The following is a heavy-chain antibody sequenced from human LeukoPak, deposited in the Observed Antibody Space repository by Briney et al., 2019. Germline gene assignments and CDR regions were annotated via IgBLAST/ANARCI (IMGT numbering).Heavy chain of an antibody. Sequence: TGGSLRLSCAASGFTFSSYWMHWVRQAPGKGLVWVSSISSSSSYIYYADSVKGRFTISRDNAKNSLYLQMNSLRAEDTALYYCARTSGSYPDYYYYYYMDVWGKGTTVTVSS. J-gene: IGHJ6*03. V-gene: IGHV3-21*04. D-gene: IGHD1-26*01. CDR1: GFTFSSYW. CDR2: ISSSSSYI. CDR3: ARTSGSYPDYYYYYYMDV.